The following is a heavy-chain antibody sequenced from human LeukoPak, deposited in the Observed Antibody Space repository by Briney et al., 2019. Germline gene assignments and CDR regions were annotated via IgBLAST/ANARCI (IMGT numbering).Heavy chain of an antibody. CDR1: AFTFTDYW. CDR2: ISSDESST. V-gene: IGHV3-74*01. J-gene: IGHJ6*03. Sequence: GGSLRLSCAASAFTFTDYWMHLVRQAPGKGLVWVSRISSDESSTSYADSVKGRFTISRDNAKNTLYLQMNSLRAEDTAVYYCARVLPAAGRYMDVWGKGTTVTVSS. D-gene: IGHD2-2*01. CDR3: ARVLPAAGRYMDV.